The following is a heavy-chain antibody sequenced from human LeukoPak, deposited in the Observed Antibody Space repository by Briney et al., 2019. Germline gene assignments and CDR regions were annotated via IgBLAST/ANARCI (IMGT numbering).Heavy chain of an antibody. CDR1: GFTVSSNY. CDR2: IYSGGST. Sequence: PGGSLRLSCAASGFTVSSNYMSWVRQAPGKGLEWVSVIYSGGSTYYADSVKGRFTISRDNSKNTLYLQMNSLRAENTAVYYCATSFDYGDYDYWGQGTLSPSPQ. D-gene: IGHD4-17*01. CDR3: ATSFDYGDYDY. V-gene: IGHV3-66*01. J-gene: IGHJ4*02.